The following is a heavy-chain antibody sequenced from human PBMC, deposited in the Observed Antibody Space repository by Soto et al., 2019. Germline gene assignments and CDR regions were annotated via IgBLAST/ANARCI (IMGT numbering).Heavy chain of an antibody. V-gene: IGHV1-8*01. J-gene: IGHJ4*02. CDR1: GNTFTSYD. CDR3: ASTLLGYCSSTSCYMPL. CDR2: INPNSGNI. Sequence: ASVKVSCKASGNTFTSYDINWVRQATGHGLEWMGWINPNSGNIGYAQKFQGRVTMTRDTAIRTAYMEVSRLRSDDTAVYYCASTLLGYCSSTSCYMPLWGQGTLVTVSS. D-gene: IGHD2-2*02.